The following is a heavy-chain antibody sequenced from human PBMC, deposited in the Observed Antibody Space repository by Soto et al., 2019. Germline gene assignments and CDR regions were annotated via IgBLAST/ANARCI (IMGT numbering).Heavy chain of an antibody. CDR3: SRIIIAARRNYYKGMYV. V-gene: IGHV2-70*01. Sequence: SGPTLVNPTQTLTLNCTFSGFSLSTSGMCVSWIRQTQGKALEWLALIDWDDDKYYSTSLKTRLTISKDTSKNQVVLTMTNMDPLDTSTYYFSRIIIAARRNYYKGMYVWGQGTAVTVSS. D-gene: IGHD6-6*01. CDR1: GFSLSTSGMC. CDR2: IDWDDDK. J-gene: IGHJ6*02.